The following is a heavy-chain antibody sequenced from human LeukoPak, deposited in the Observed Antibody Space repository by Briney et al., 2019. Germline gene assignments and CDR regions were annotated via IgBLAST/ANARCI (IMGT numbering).Heavy chain of an antibody. CDR3: ARVEGPSIFGVVDY. D-gene: IGHD3-3*02. CDR1: GYTFSSHG. V-gene: IGHV1-18*01. J-gene: IGHJ4*02. Sequence: ASVKVSCKASGYTFSSHGNIWVRQAPGQGLEWMGWISAYNSDTNYAQKFQGRVTMTTDTSTSTAYMEVRNLRSDDTAAYYCARVEGPSIFGVVDYWGQGTLVTVSS. CDR2: ISAYNSDT.